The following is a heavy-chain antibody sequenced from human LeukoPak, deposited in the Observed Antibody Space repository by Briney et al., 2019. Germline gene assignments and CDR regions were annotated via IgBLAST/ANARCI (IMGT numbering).Heavy chain of an antibody. CDR1: GYSFTSSW. D-gene: IGHD3-22*01. CDR3: ARHGTYYYEGTH. Sequence: GESPKISCKGSGYSFTSSWIAWVRRMPGKGLEWMGMIYPGDSDTRYSPSFQGQVTISADKSISTAYLQWSSLKASDTAMYYCARHGTYYYEGTHWGQGTLVTVSS. CDR2: IYPGDSDT. V-gene: IGHV5-51*01. J-gene: IGHJ4*02.